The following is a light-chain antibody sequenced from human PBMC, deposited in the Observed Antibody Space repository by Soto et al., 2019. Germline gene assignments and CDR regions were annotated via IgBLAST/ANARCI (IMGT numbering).Light chain of an antibody. Sequence: DIQMTQSPSSLSASVGDRVTITCRASQSISKDLNWYQQKPGEAPMLLIYDASTLQGGVPSRFSGAVSGTDFTLTISNLQPEDFATYFCQQSYSTPWTFGLGTKVDIK. CDR1: QSISKD. CDR3: QQSYSTPWT. V-gene: IGKV1-39*01. CDR2: DAS. J-gene: IGKJ1*01.